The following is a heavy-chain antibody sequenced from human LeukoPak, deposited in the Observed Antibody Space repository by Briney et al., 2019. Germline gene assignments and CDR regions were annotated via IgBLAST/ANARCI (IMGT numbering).Heavy chain of an antibody. CDR2: INPNSGGT. CDR3: YNGGYNGSGSYYMPGYYYGMDV. J-gene: IGHJ6*02. V-gene: IGHV1-2*02. Sequence: ASVKVSCKASGYTFTGYYMHWVRQAPGQGLEWMGWINPNSGGTNYAQKFQGRVTMTRDTSISTAYMELSRLRSDDTAVYYCYNGGYNGSGSYYMPGYYYGMDVWGQGTTVTVSS. D-gene: IGHD3-10*01. CDR1: GYTFTGYY.